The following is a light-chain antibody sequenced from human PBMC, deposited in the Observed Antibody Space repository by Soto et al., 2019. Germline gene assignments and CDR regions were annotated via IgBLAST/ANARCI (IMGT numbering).Light chain of an antibody. J-gene: IGKJ2*01. Sequence: DIVMTQSPATLSVSPGERATLSCRASQSVSRNLAWYQQKPGQAPRLLIYGASTRATGIPARFSGSGSGTEFTLTISSLQSEDFAVYYCQQYNKWPPYTFGQGTKLEIK. CDR2: GAS. CDR3: QQYNKWPPYT. V-gene: IGKV3-15*01. CDR1: QSVSRN.